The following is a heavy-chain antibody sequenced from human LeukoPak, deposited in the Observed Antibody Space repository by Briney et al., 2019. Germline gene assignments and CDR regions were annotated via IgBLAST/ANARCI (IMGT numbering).Heavy chain of an antibody. J-gene: IGHJ3*01. V-gene: IGHV3-30-3*01. D-gene: IGHD3-10*01. CDR3: ARHFRHYYGSGSPGAFDV. Sequence: PGGSLRLSCAASGFTFSSYAMHWARQAPGKGLEWVAVISYGGSNKYYADSVKGRFTISRDNSKNTLYLQMNSLRAEDTAVYYCARHFRHYYGSGSPGAFDVWGQGTMVTVSS. CDR1: GFTFSSYA. CDR2: ISYGGSNK.